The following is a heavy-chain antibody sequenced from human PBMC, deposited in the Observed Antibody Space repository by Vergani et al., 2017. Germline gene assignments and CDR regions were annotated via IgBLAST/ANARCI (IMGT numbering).Heavy chain of an antibody. CDR1: GFTFSSYA. V-gene: IGHV3-30-3*01. CDR3: ARYEYSSSCFDY. Sequence: QVQLVESGEGVVQPGRSLRLSCAASGFTFSSYAMHWVRQAPGKGLEWVAVISHGGNNKYYADSVKGRFTISRDNSKNTLYLQMNSLRAEDTAVYYCARYEYSSSCFDYWGQGTLVTVSS. D-gene: IGHD6-6*01. J-gene: IGHJ4*02. CDR2: ISHGGNNK.